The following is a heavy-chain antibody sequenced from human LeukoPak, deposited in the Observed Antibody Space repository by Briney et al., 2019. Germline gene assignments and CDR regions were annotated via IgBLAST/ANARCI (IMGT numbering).Heavy chain of an antibody. V-gene: IGHV3-48*02. Sequence: GGSLRLSCVASGFTFSSYSMAWVRQAPGKGLEWVSYITTSGSSIYYVDSVKGRFTISRDNAKNSLYLQMNSLRDDDTAMYYCARVRGGYYFDYWGQGTLVTVSS. CDR2: ITTSGSSI. CDR3: ARVRGGYYFDY. D-gene: IGHD3-10*01. CDR1: GFTFSSYS. J-gene: IGHJ4*02.